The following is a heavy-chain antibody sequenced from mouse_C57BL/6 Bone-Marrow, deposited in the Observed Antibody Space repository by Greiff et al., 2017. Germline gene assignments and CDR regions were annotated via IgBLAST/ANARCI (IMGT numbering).Heavy chain of an antibody. Sequence: EVQLVESGAELVRPGASVKLSCTASGFNIKDDYMHWVKQRPEQGLEWIGWIDPENGDTEYASKFQGKATITADTSSNTAYLQLSSLTSEDTAVYYCTTSFSFDYWGQGTTLTVSS. CDR1: GFNIKDDY. CDR2: IDPENGDT. J-gene: IGHJ2*01. CDR3: TTSFSFDY. D-gene: IGHD2-12*01. V-gene: IGHV14-4*01.